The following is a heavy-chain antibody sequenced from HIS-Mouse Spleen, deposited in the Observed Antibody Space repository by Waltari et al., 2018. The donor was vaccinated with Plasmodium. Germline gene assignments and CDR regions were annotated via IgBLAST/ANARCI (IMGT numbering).Heavy chain of an antibody. CDR1: CGSFRGYY. CDR3: ARVTSSGVYWYFDL. CDR2: INHSGST. D-gene: IGHD3-3*01. V-gene: IGHV4-34*01. J-gene: IGHJ2*01. Sequence: QVQLQQWGAGLLTPSETLSLTCAAYCGSFRGYYLLWIRQPPGKGLEWIGEINHSGSTNYNPSLKRRVTISVDTSKNQFSLKLSSVTAADTAVYYCARVTSSGVYWYFDLWGRGTLVTVSS.